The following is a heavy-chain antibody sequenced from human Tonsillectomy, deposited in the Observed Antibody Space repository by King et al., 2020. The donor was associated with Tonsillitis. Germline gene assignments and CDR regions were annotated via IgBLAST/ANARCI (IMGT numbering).Heavy chain of an antibody. CDR3: AKYYGDYVEDWFDP. Sequence: VQLVESGAEVKKPGESLKISCKGSGYSCTNYWIGWVRQMPGKGLEWMGIVYPGDSDTRYSPSFQGQVTISVDKSISTAYLQWSSLKASDTAMYYCAKYYGDYVEDWFDPWGQGTLVTVSS. CDR2: VYPGDSDT. CDR1: GYSCTNYW. J-gene: IGHJ5*02. D-gene: IGHD4-17*01. V-gene: IGHV5-51*01.